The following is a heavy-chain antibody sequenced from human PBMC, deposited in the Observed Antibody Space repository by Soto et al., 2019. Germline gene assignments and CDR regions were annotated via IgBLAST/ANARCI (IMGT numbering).Heavy chain of an antibody. Sequence: QVQLVESGGGVVQPGGSLRLSCAASGFTFSNYDMHWVRQAPGEGLEWVAVLSFDGTSKNYADSVKGRFTISRDNSKNTLFLQMNSLRTEDTAVYFCAKDFYTVRVPAAPRPHYFDFWGPGTLVTVSS. CDR1: GFTFSNYD. J-gene: IGHJ4*02. CDR3: AKDFYTVRVPAAPRPHYFDF. V-gene: IGHV3-30*18. CDR2: LSFDGTSK. D-gene: IGHD2-2*01.